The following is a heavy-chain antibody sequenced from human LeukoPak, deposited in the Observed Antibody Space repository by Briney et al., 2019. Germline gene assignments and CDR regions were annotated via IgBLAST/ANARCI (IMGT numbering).Heavy chain of an antibody. D-gene: IGHD1-26*01. J-gene: IGHJ6*02. V-gene: IGHV3-21*01. Sequence: PGGSLRLSCAASGFTFSSYSMNWVRQAPGKGLEWVSSISSSSSYIYYADSVKGRFTISGDNAKNSLYLQMNSLRAEDTAVYYCARVGGSYVYYYGMDVWGQGTTVTVSS. CDR2: ISSSSSYI. CDR1: GFTFSSYS. CDR3: ARVGGSYVYYYGMDV.